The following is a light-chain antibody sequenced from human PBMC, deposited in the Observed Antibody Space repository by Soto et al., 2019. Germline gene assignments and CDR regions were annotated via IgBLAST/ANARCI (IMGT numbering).Light chain of an antibody. CDR1: SSNIGAGYD. CDR3: RSYTNIATWV. CDR2: GNS. V-gene: IGLV1-40*01. Sequence: QSVLTQPPSVSGAPGQRVTISCTGSSSNIGAGYDVHWYQQLPGTAPKLLIYGNSNRPSGVPDRFSGSKSGNTASLTISGLQAEDEAAYYCRSYTNIATWVFGGGTKVTVL. J-gene: IGLJ3*02.